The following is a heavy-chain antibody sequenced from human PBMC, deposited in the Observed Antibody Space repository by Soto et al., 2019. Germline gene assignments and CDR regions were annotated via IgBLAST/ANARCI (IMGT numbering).Heavy chain of an antibody. CDR3: ARVADCTYSSNCNGRAAFDM. CDR2: INRDGSTI. V-gene: IGHV3-74*01. D-gene: IGHD6-13*01. CDR1: GFTLSSHW. Sequence: EVQLVESGGGLAQPGGSLRLSCAASGFTLSSHWMHWVRQAPGKGLVWVSRINRDGSTINYDDSVRGRYTLSRDNAKNTLSLQMNSLRAEDTAVYYCARVADCTYSSNCNGRAAFDMWGQGTMVTVSS. J-gene: IGHJ3*02.